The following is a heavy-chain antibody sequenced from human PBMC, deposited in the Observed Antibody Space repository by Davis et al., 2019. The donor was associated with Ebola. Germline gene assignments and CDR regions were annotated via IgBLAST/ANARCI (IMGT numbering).Heavy chain of an antibody. CDR2: IYYSGST. D-gene: IGHD5-12*01. CDR3: ARALIVATIIGTYYFDY. V-gene: IGHV4-39*01. CDR1: GGSISSSSYY. J-gene: IGHJ4*02. Sequence: SETLSLTCTVSGGSISSSSYYWGWLRQPPGKGLEWIGSIYYSGSTYYNPSLKSRVTISVATSKNQFSLKLSSVTAADTAVYYCARALIVATIIGTYYFDYWGQGTLVTVSS.